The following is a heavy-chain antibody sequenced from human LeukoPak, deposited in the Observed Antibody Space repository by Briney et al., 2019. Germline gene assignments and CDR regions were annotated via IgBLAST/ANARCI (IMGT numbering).Heavy chain of an antibody. CDR1: GFTFSSYA. CDR2: ISGSGGST. D-gene: IGHD5-18*01. J-gene: IGHJ4*02. Sequence: GGSLRLSCAASGFTFSSYAMSWVRQAPGKGLEWGSAISGSGGSTYYADSVKGRFTISRDNSKNTLYPQMNSLRAEDTAVYYCAKDGQSGYSYGGGQGTLVTVSS. CDR3: AKDGQSGYSYG. V-gene: IGHV3-23*01.